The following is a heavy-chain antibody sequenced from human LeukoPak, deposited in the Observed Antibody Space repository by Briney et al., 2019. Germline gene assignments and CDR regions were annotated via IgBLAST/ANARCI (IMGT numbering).Heavy chain of an antibody. V-gene: IGHV3-15*01. CDR3: TSVGFGPYYFDN. CDR1: EFPFSKAW. Sequence: PGGSLRLSCAVSEFPFSKAWMSWVRQAPGKRPEWVGRIKSKTDGGTTDYAAPVKGRFTISRDDSKNTLFLQMNSLKTEDTAVYYCTSVGFGPYYFDNWGPGTLVTVSS. CDR2: IKSKTDGGTT. D-gene: IGHD3-10*01. J-gene: IGHJ4*02.